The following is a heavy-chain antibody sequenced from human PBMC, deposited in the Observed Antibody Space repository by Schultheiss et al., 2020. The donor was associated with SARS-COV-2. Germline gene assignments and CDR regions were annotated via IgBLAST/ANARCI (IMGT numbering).Heavy chain of an antibody. D-gene: IGHD3-22*01. J-gene: IGHJ1*01. CDR2: ISNTGGTT. V-gene: IGHV3-23*01. CDR3: ARDVSSGLYFQH. Sequence: GGSLRLSCAASGFTFTSYAMTWVRQAPGKGLEWVSGISNTGGTTYYPDSVKGRFTISRDNAKNSLYLQMNSLRAEDTAVYYCARDVSSGLYFQHWGQGTLVTVSS. CDR1: GFTFTSYA.